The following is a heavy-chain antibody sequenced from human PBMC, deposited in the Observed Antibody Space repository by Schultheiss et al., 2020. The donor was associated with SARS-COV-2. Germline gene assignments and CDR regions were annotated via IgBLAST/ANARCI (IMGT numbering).Heavy chain of an antibody. V-gene: IGHV4-4*08. CDR1: GGSISSYY. D-gene: IGHD6-13*01. CDR3: ARAGAAARPFDY. J-gene: IGHJ4*02. Sequence: SETLSLTCTVSGGSISSYYWSWIRQPPGKGLEWIGRIYTSGSTNYNPSLKSRVTISVDTSKNQFSLKLSSVTAADTAVYYCARAGAAARPFDYWGQGTLVTVSS. CDR2: IYTSGST.